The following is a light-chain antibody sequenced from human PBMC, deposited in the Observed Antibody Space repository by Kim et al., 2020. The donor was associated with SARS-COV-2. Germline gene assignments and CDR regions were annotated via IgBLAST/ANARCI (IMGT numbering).Light chain of an antibody. V-gene: IGLV3-19*01. Sequence: SSELTQDPAVSVALGQTVRITCQGDSLRSYYASWYQQKPGQAPVLVIYGKNNRPSGIPDRFSGTSSGNTASLTITGAQAEDEAEYYCNSRDSRGNHLVVF. J-gene: IGLJ2*01. CDR2: GKN. CDR1: SLRSYY. CDR3: NSRDSRGNHLVV.